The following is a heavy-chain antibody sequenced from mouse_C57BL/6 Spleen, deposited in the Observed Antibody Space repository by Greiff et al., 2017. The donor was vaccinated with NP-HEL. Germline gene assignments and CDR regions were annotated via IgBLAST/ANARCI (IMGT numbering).Heavy chain of an antibody. V-gene: IGHV5-4*01. CDR3: AREEESYCSNYVYWYFDV. Sequence: EVMLVESGGGLVKPGGSLKLSCAASGFTFSSYAMSWVRQTPEKRLEWVATISDGGSYTYYPDNVKGRFTISRDNAKNTLYLQMSHLKSEDTAMYYCAREEESYCSNYVYWYFDVWGTGTTVTVSS. J-gene: IGHJ1*03. CDR2: ISDGGSYT. D-gene: IGHD2-5*01. CDR1: GFTFSSYA.